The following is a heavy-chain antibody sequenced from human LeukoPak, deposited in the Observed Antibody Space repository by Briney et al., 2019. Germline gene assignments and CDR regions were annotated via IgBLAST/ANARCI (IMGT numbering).Heavy chain of an antibody. CDR3: TRGKPETVFDS. CDR1: GGSFSGYC. V-gene: IGHV4-34*01. CDR2: INHSGST. J-gene: IGHJ4*01. Sequence: SETLSLTCSVYGGSFSGYCWSWIRQPPGKGLEWIGEINHSGSTNYDPSLKTRVTISLDRSKDQFSLKLTSVTAADTAVYYCTRGKPETVFDSWGRGTLVTVSS.